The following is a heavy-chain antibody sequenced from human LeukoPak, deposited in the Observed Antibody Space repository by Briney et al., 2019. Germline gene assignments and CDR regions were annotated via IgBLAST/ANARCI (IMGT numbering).Heavy chain of an antibody. CDR2: ISNSGRST. V-gene: IGHV3-23*01. CDR1: GFTFSAYA. D-gene: IGHD3-3*01. Sequence: PGGSLRLSCAASGFTFSAYAMSWVRQAPGKGLEWVSGISNSGRSTYYADPVKGRFTISRDNAKNTLNLQMNSLRAEDTAVYYCAKDRLESWSGFYFGLFDSWGQGTLVTVAS. J-gene: IGHJ4*02. CDR3: AKDRLESWSGFYFGLFDS.